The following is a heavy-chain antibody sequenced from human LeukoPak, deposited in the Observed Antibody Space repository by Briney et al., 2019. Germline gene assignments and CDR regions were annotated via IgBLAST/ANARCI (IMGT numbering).Heavy chain of an antibody. CDR1: GFTFSHYG. D-gene: IGHD6-6*01. CDR3: AREGGSISSSLYFDY. J-gene: IGHJ4*02. V-gene: IGHV3-33*01. CDR2: IWYDGSKK. Sequence: GRSLRLSCAASGFTFSHYGMHWVRQAPGKGLEWVAIIWYDGSKKYYGDSVKGRFTISIDKSKNTVDLQMDSLRDEDTAVYYCAREGGSISSSLYFDYWGQGTLVIVSS.